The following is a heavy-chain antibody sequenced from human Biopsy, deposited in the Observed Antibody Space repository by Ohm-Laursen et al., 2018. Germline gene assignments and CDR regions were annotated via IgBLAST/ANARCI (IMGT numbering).Heavy chain of an antibody. CDR3: ARDRRDIYDSAGYFYGYFDL. CDR2: ISSHGNTI. D-gene: IGHD3-22*01. V-gene: IGHV3-11*01. J-gene: IGHJ2*01. Sequence: SLRLSCAAFGFIFSDHYMHWIRQAPGKGLQWLSYISSHGNTIDYTDSVRGRFTISRDNAENSLYLQMNSPTVEDTAVYYCARDRRDIYDSAGYFYGYFDLWGRGTLVTVSS. CDR1: GFIFSDHY.